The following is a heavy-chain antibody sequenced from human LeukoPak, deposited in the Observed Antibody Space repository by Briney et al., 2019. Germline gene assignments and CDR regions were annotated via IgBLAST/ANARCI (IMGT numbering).Heavy chain of an antibody. J-gene: IGHJ4*02. D-gene: IGHD5-18*01. V-gene: IGHV4-39*07. CDR1: GGSISSSNYY. Sequence: SETLSLTCTVSGGSISSSNYYWGWIRQPPGKGLEWIGTIYYTGSTYYNPSLKSRVTISEDTSKNQLSLKVSSVTAADTAVYYCARVLDSYAYFDYWGQGTLVTVSS. CDR2: IYYTGST. CDR3: ARVLDSYAYFDY.